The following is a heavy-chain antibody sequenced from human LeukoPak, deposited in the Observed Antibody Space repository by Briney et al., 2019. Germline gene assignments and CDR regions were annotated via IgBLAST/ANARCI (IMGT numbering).Heavy chain of an antibody. Sequence: NASETLSLTCTVSGGSISSYYWSWIRQPPGKGLEWIGYIYYSGSTNYNPSLKSRVTISVDTSKNQFSLKLSSVTAADTAIYYCARDTGGRGRLDAFDIWGQGTMVTVSS. CDR1: GGSISSYY. J-gene: IGHJ3*02. CDR2: IYYSGST. CDR3: ARDTGGRGRLDAFDI. D-gene: IGHD3-10*01. V-gene: IGHV4-59*12.